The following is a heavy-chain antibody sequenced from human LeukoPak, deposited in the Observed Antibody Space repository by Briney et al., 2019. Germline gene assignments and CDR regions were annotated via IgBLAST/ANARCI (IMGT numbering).Heavy chain of an antibody. D-gene: IGHD4-17*01. CDR1: GGSFSGYY. J-gene: IGHJ6*03. V-gene: IGHV4-34*01. CDR2: ISHSGST. CDR3: ARVKITVTTLRYYYYMDV. Sequence: PSETLSLTCAVYGGSFSGYYWSWIRQPPGKGLEWIGEISHSGSTNYNPSLKSRVTISVDTSKNQFSLKLSSVTAADTAVYYCARVKITVTTLRYYYYMDVWGKGTTVTVSS.